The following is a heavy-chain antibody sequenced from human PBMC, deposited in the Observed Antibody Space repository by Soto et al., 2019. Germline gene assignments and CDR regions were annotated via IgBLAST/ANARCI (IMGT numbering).Heavy chain of an antibody. V-gene: IGHV1-18*01. J-gene: IGHJ6*02. CDR3: ARDRGAYGMDV. Sequence: QVQLVQSGAEVKKPGASVKVSCKASGYTFTSYGICWVRQAPGQGLEWMGWISAYNGNTNYAQKLQGRVTMNTDTSTSTAYMELRSLRADDTAVYYCARDRGAYGMDVWGQGTTVTVAS. CDR2: ISAYNGNT. CDR1: GYTFTSYG.